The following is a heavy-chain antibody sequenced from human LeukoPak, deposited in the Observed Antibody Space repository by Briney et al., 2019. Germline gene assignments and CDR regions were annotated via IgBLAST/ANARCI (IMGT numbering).Heavy chain of an antibody. CDR3: ARVSYDSSGYGNY. Sequence: GGSLRLSCAASGFTFSSYGMSWVRQAPGKGLEWVSAISGSGGSTNYADSVKGRFTTSRDNAKNSLYLQMNSLRAEDTAVYYRARVSYDSSGYGNYWGQGTLVTVSS. D-gene: IGHD3-22*01. CDR2: ISGSGGST. V-gene: IGHV3-23*01. J-gene: IGHJ4*02. CDR1: GFTFSSYG.